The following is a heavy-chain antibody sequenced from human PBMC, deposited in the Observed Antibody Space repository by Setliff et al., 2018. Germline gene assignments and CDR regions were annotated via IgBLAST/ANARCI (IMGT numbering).Heavy chain of an antibody. CDR1: GDSISSRTYY. CDR2: IYTSWST. Sequence: SETLSLTCTVSGDSISSRTYYWSWIRRPAGKGLEWIGHIYTSWSTNYNPSLQSRVTMSLDTSKNQFSLKLSSVTAADTAVYYCARDRVVVLAGRRGFYFDYWGQGTLVTVSS. CDR3: ARDRVVVLAGRRGFYFDY. V-gene: IGHV4-61*09. J-gene: IGHJ4*02. D-gene: IGHD2-15*01.